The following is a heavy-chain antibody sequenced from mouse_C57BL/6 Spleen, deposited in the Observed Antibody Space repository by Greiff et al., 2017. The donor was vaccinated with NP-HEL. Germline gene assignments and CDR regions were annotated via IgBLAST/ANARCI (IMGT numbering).Heavy chain of an antibody. CDR3: ARSYYYGSSYSDYWYFDV. Sequence: EVHLVESGPELVKPGASVKISCKASGYSFTGYYMNWVKQSPEKSLEWIGEINPSTGGTTYNQKFKAKATLTVDKSSSTAYMQLKSLTSEDSAVYYCARSYYYGSSYSDYWYFDVWGTGTTVTVSS. D-gene: IGHD1-1*01. V-gene: IGHV1-42*01. CDR2: INPSTGGT. J-gene: IGHJ1*03. CDR1: GYSFTGYY.